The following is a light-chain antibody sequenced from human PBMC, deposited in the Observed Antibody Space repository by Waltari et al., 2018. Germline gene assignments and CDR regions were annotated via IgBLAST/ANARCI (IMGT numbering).Light chain of an antibody. CDR1: PSVSSSY. CDR2: GAS. J-gene: IGKJ1*01. V-gene: IGKV3-20*01. Sequence: EIVLTQSPGTLSSSPGERATLSCRASPSVSSSYLAWYQQKPGQAPRLLIYGASSRATGITDRFSVSGSGTDFTLTISRLEPEDFAVYYCQQYGRSPRTFGQGTTGEIK. CDR3: QQYGRSPRT.